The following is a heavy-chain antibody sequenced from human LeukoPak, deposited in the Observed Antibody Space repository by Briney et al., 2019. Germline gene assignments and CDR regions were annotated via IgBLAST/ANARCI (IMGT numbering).Heavy chain of an antibody. D-gene: IGHD2-21*02. V-gene: IGHV1-69*01. CDR2: IIPIFGTA. CDR1: GGTFSSYA. J-gene: IGHJ4*02. CDR3: ARGLAYCGGDCFYYFDY. Sequence: ASVKVSCKASGGTFSSYAISWVRQAPGQGLEWMGGIIPIFGTANYAQKFQGRVTITADESTSTAYMELSSLRSEDTALYYCARGLAYCGGDCFYYFDYWGQGTLVTVSS.